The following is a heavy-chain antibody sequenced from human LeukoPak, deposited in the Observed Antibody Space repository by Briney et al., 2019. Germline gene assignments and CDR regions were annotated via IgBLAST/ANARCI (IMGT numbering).Heavy chain of an antibody. V-gene: IGHV4-59*12. CDR2: IYYSGST. CDR1: GGSISSYY. CDR3: ARGGLSRVTIFGVVTRVLDY. Sequence: KPSETLSLTCTVSGGSISSYYWSWIRQPPGKGLEWFGYIYYSGSTNYNPSLKSRVTISVDRSKNQFSLKLSSVTAADTAVYYCARGGLSRVTIFGVVTRVLDYWGQGTLVTVSS. D-gene: IGHD3-3*01. J-gene: IGHJ4*02.